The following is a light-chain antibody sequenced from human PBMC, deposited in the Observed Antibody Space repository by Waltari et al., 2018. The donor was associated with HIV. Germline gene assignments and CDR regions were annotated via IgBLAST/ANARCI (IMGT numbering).Light chain of an antibody. Sequence: DIVMTQSPHSLALSLGERATINCKSSQSIFYSSRNANYLAWDQQKPGESPKLLIYWASALASGVPDRFSGSGSRTEFTLSISSLQSEDVAVYFCQQYYSTPPTFGQGTRVEIK. V-gene: IGKV4-1*01. CDR1: QSIFYSSRNANY. CDR2: WAS. CDR3: QQYYSTPPT. J-gene: IGKJ1*01.